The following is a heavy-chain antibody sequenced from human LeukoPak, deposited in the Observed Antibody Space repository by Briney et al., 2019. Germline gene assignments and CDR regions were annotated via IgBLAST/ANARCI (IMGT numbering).Heavy chain of an antibody. D-gene: IGHD6-13*01. CDR2: ISNDGSNK. V-gene: IGHV3-30-3*01. CDR3: ARVSESPYSSSWYNGAGDADFDY. J-gene: IGHJ4*02. Sequence: GGSLTLSFAASGFKFIFYAMHWVRQAPGKGLEWVAVISNDGSNKYNADSVKGRFTISRDNSKNTLYLQMNSLRAEDTALYYCARVSESPYSSSWYNGAGDADFDYWGQGTLVTVSS. CDR1: GFKFIFYA.